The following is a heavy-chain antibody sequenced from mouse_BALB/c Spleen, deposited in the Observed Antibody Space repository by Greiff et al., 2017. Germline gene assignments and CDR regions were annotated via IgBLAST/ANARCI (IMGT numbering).Heavy chain of an antibody. D-gene: IGHD1-1*01. Sequence: DVKLQESGPGLVKPSQSLSLTCSVTGYSITSGYYWNWIRQFPGNKLEWMGYISYDGSNNYNPSLKNRISITRDTSKNQFFLKLNSVTTEDTATYYCASGDYYGSSPYWYFDVWGAGTTVTVSS. CDR3: ASGDYYGSSPYWYFDV. CDR1: GYSITSGYY. V-gene: IGHV3-6*02. J-gene: IGHJ1*01. CDR2: ISYDGSN.